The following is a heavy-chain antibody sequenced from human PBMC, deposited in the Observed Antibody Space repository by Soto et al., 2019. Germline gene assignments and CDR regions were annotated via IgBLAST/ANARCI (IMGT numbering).Heavy chain of an antibody. CDR3: AREIGRGAAQTTYMDV. CDR2: IYSGGST. J-gene: IGHJ6*03. V-gene: IGHV3-66*01. D-gene: IGHD6-6*01. Sequence: EVQLVESGGGLVQPGGSLRLSCAASGFTVSSNYMSWVRQAPGKGLEWGSVIYSGGSTFYADSVKGRFTISRDNSKNTVYLQMNSLRAEDAGVYYCAREIGRGAAQTTYMDVWGKGTTVTVS. CDR1: GFTVSSNY.